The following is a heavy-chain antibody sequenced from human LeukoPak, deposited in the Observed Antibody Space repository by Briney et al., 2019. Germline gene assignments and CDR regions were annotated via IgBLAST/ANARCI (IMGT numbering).Heavy chain of an antibody. V-gene: IGHV3-23*01. Sequence: GGSLRLSCAASGFTFSSYAMNRVRQAPGKGLEWVSTISNSGGTTYYADSVKGRFTISRDNSKNTLYLQMDSLRAEDTAVYYCAKAPYSTSWYYFDYWGQGTLVTVSS. J-gene: IGHJ4*02. CDR1: GFTFSSYA. CDR2: ISNSGGTT. D-gene: IGHD6-13*01. CDR3: AKAPYSTSWYYFDY.